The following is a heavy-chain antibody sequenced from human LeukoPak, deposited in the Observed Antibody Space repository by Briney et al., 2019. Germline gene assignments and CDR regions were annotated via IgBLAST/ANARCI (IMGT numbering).Heavy chain of an antibody. D-gene: IGHD3-9*01. CDR1: GFTFSSYS. Sequence: GGSLRLSCAASGFTFSSYSMYWVRQAPGKGLEWVSSISSSSSYIYYADSVKGRFTISRDNAKNSLYLQMNSLRAEDTAVYYCARDSFDALGYFDYWGQGTLVTVSS. J-gene: IGHJ4*02. CDR2: ISSSSSYI. CDR3: ARDSFDALGYFDY. V-gene: IGHV3-21*01.